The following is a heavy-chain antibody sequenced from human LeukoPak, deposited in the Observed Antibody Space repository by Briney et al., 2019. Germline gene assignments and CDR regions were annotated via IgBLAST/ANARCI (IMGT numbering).Heavy chain of an antibody. D-gene: IGHD2-2*01. CDR3: AKGGEGYCSSTSCLTRHLFNY. CDR2: IYPGGVT. V-gene: IGHV3-53*05. CDR1: GFTINTNY. Sequence: GGSLRLSCAASGFTINTNYMNWVRQAPGRGLEWLSVIYPGGVTKYAESVKGRFTVSRDNSKNTLYLQMNSLRAEDTAVYYCAKGGEGYCSSTSCLTRHLFNYWGQGTLVTVSS. J-gene: IGHJ4*02.